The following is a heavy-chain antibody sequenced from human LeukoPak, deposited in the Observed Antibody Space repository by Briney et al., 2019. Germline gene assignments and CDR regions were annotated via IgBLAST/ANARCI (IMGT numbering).Heavy chain of an antibody. V-gene: IGHV4-38-2*02. CDR3: ARDLSYGKSDY. CDR2: IYRSGIT. D-gene: IGHD5-18*01. J-gene: IGHJ4*02. CDR1: GYPINSGSY. Sequence: SETLSLTCTVSGYPINSGSYWGWIRQPPGKGLEWIGSIYRSGITYYNPSLKSRVTISVDTSKNQFSLRLSSVTAADTAVYYCARDLSYGKSDYWGQGIPVTVSS.